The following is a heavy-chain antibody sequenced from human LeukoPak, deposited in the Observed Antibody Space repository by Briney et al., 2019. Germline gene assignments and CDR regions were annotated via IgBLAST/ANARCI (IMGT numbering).Heavy chain of an antibody. CDR2: ISYDGSIE. J-gene: IGHJ4*02. CDR3: ARSPFGGVIVIGDY. D-gene: IGHD3-16*02. V-gene: IGHV3-30*03. Sequence: GGSLRLSCAASGFSFSNYGMHWVRQAPGKGLEWVAVISYDGSIEYYADSVKGRFTISRDNSKNTLYLQMNSLRAEDTAVYYCARSPFGGVIVIGDYWGQGTLVTVSS. CDR1: GFSFSNYG.